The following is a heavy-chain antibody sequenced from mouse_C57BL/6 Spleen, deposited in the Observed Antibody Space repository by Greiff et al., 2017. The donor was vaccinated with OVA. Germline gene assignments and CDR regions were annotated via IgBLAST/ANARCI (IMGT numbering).Heavy chain of an antibody. Sequence: QVQLKESGAELVRPGTSVKVSCKASGYAFTNYLIEWVKQRPGQGLEWIGVINPGSGGTNYNEKFKGKATLTADKSSSTAYMQLSSLTSEDSAVYFCARSGLYGSSFFDYWGQGTTLTVSS. CDR3: ARSGLYGSSFFDY. D-gene: IGHD1-1*01. J-gene: IGHJ2*01. V-gene: IGHV1-54*01. CDR2: INPGSGGT. CDR1: GYAFTNYL.